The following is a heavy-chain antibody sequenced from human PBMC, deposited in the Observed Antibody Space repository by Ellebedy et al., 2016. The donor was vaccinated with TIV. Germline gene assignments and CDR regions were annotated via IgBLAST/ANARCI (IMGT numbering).Heavy chain of an antibody. CDR1: GYTFTSYY. CDR3: ASRSHPYYYYSMDV. Sequence: ASVKVSXKASGYTFTSYYVHWVRQAPGQGLEWMGIINPSGAATSYAQRFQGRVTMTRDTSTSTVYMELSSLRSEDTAVYYCASRSHPYYYYSMDVWGQGTTVTVSS. V-gene: IGHV1-46*01. CDR2: INPSGAAT. J-gene: IGHJ6*02.